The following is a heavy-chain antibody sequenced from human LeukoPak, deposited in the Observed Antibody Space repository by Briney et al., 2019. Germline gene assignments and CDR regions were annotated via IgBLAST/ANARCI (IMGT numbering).Heavy chain of an antibody. V-gene: IGHV4-30-4*08. CDR1: GGSISSGDYY. CDR3: ARVVVPAARRRPDWFDP. D-gene: IGHD2-2*01. Sequence: SETLPLTCTVSGGSISSGDYYWSWIRQPPGKGLEWIGYIYYSGSTYYNPSLKSRVTISVDTSKNQFSLKLSSVTAADTAVYYCARVVVPAARRRPDWFDPWGQGTLVTVSS. CDR2: IYYSGST. J-gene: IGHJ5*02.